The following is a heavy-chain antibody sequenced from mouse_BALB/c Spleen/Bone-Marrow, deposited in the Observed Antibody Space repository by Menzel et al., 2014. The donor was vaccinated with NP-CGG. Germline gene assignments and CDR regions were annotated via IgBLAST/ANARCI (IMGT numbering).Heavy chain of an antibody. V-gene: IGHV5-6-3*01. J-gene: IGHJ3*01. CDR3: ARGLYYVAYGPGFAY. D-gene: IGHD2-13*01. Sequence: EVNVVESGGALVQPGGSLKLSCAASGFTFSNYGMSWVRQTPDKRLDLVATINSNGGTTYYPDSVKGRFTISRDNAKNTLYLQMSSLKSEDTAMYFCARGLYYVAYGPGFAYWGQGTLVTVSA. CDR2: INSNGGTT. CDR1: GFTFSNYG.